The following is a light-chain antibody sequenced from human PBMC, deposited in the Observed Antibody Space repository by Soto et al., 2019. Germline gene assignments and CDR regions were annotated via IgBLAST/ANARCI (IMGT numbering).Light chain of an antibody. CDR3: QQYNSYS. CDR1: QSVSSSY. CDR2: GAS. Sequence: EIVLTKSQGTLSLSPGERATLSCRASQSVSSSYLAWYQQKPGQAPRLLIYGASSRATGIPDRFSGSGSGTDFTLTISSLQPDDFATYYCQQYNSYSFDQGTRWIS. V-gene: IGKV3-20*01. J-gene: IGKJ1*01.